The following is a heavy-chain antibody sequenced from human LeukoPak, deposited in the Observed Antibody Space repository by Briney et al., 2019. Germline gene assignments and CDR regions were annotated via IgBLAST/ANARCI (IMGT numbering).Heavy chain of an antibody. CDR3: ARDSAPITMIVVVTWDFDY. D-gene: IGHD3-22*01. V-gene: IGHV3-21*01. J-gene: IGHJ4*02. CDR1: GFTFSAYS. CDR2: ISSSSSYI. Sequence: KTGGSLRLSCAASGFTFSAYSMNWVRQAPGKGLEWVSSISSSSSYIYYADSVKGRFTISRDNAKNSLYLQMNSLRAEDTAVYYCARDSAPITMIVVVTWDFDYWGQGTLVTVSS.